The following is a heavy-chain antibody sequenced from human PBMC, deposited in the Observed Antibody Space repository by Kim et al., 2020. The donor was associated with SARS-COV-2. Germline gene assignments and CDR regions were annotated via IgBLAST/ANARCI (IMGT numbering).Heavy chain of an antibody. Sequence: SVKVSCKASGGTFSSIAFSWVRQAPGEGLEYMGRIIPIVAKADYTQKFQGRVTITADKSMNTAYMELSSLSSEDTAMYYCASCKWLGSFNYYYLDDWG. CDR2: IIPIVAKA. J-gene: IGHJ6*03. CDR3: ASCKWLGSFNYYYLDD. V-gene: IGHV1-69*04. D-gene: IGHD1-26*01. CDR1: GGTFSSIA.